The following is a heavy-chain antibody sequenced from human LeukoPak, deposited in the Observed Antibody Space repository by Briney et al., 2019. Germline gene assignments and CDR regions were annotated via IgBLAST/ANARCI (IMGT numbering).Heavy chain of an antibody. CDR1: GYTFTGYY. Sequence: GASVTVSCTASGYTFTGYYMHWVRQAPGQGLEGMGWINPNSGGTNYAQRFSGRVTMTRYTSISTAYMELSRLRTDDTAVSYRARRLRMLEWSTNWFDPWGQGTLVTVSS. V-gene: IGHV1-2*02. CDR2: INPNSGGT. CDR3: ARRLRMLEWSTNWFDP. D-gene: IGHD3-3*01. J-gene: IGHJ5*02.